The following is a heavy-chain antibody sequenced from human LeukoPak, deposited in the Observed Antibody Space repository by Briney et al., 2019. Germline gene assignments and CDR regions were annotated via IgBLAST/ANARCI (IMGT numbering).Heavy chain of an antibody. CDR1: GFRFTNYG. V-gene: IGHV3-21*01. CDR3: ARPLMYYYGSETYLWFDP. CDR2: ISTSSSYI. Sequence: GGSLRLSCVASGFRFTNYGMNWVRQAPGKGLEWVSSISTSSSYIYYADSVKGRFTISRDNAKKSLYLQMNSLRAEDTAVYYCARPLMYYYGSETYLWFDPWGQGTLVTVSS. J-gene: IGHJ5*02. D-gene: IGHD3-10*01.